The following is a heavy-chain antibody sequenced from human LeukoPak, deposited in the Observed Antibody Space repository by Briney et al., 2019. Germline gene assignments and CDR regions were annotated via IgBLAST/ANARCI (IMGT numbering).Heavy chain of an antibody. CDR3: ARGHSSHGRTFDY. D-gene: IGHD2-8*01. CDR2: ISNSSSTI. CDR1: GFTFSTYN. J-gene: IGHJ4*02. V-gene: IGHV3-48*02. Sequence: GGSLRLSCAPSGFTFSTYNINWVRQAPGKGREWVSYISNSSSTIYYADSVKGRFTISRDNPKNSLYLKMNSVRDENTAVYCCARGHSSHGRTFDYWGQGTMVIVSS.